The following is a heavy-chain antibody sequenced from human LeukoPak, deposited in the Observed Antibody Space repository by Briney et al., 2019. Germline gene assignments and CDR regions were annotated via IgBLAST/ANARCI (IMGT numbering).Heavy chain of an antibody. D-gene: IGHD4-11*01. CDR2: ISASGVTT. J-gene: IGHJ5*02. Sequence: GGSLRLSCATSGFTFNTYAMSWVRQAPGKGLEWVSGISASGVTTHYADSVKGRFTISRDNSKNTLYLQMNSLTVEDTAIYYCAKDPRGNYVAWLDPWGQGTLVTVSS. CDR1: GFTFNTYA. V-gene: IGHV3-23*01. CDR3: AKDPRGNYVAWLDP.